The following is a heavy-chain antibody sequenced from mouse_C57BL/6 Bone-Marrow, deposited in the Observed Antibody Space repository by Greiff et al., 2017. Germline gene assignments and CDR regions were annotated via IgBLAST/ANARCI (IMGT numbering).Heavy chain of an antibody. CDR2: IDPENGDT. Sequence: EVQLQQSGAELVRPGASVKLSCTASGFNIKDDYMHWVKQRPEQGLEWIGWIDPENGDTEYASKFQGKATITADTSSNTAYLQLSSLTSEDTAVYYCTLYSNWGYWGQGTTLTVSS. J-gene: IGHJ2*01. V-gene: IGHV14-4*01. D-gene: IGHD2-5*01. CDR1: GFNIKDDY. CDR3: TLYSNWGY.